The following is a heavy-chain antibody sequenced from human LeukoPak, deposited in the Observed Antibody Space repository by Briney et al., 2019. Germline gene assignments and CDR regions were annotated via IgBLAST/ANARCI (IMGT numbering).Heavy chain of an antibody. CDR3: ARWDYYASGSYFIDF. CDR2: IYYSGST. J-gene: IGHJ4*02. Sequence: SETLSLTCTVSGGSISSGSYYWGWIRQPPGKGLEWIANIYYSGSTYYNPSLKSRVTISVDTPKNQFSLRLSSVTAADTAVYYCARWDYYASGSYFIDFWGQGTLVTVSS. CDR1: GGSISSGSYY. D-gene: IGHD3-10*01. V-gene: IGHV4-39*01.